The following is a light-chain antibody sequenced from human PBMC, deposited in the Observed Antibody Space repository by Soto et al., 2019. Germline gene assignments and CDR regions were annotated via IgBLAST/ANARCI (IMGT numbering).Light chain of an antibody. V-gene: IGKV2-28*01. J-gene: IGKJ1*01. CDR1: QSLLHRNGYNY. CDR2: LGS. CDR3: MQALQTPWT. Sequence: ETVMTQSPLFLPVTPGEPASISCRSSQSLLHRNGYNYLEWYLQKPGQSPQLLIYLGSNRASGVPDRFSGSGSGTDFTLKISRVEAEDVGVYYCMQALQTPWTFGQGTKVDIK.